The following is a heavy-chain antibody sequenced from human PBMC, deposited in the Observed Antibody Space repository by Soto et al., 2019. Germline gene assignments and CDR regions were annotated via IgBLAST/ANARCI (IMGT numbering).Heavy chain of an antibody. CDR2: IIPLFATL. Sequence: QVKLVQSGTEVKRPGSSVKVSCKASGGTFSNYGLSWVRQAPGHGLQWMGGIIPLFATLHNAREFQDRVTSTADQSTGTASMDLRSLTYADTAVYFCATTPFNMASAGSYYFDSWGQGILGSVSS. CDR1: GGTFSNYG. V-gene: IGHV1-69*01. CDR3: ATTPFNMASAGSYYFDS. J-gene: IGHJ4*02. D-gene: IGHD6-13*01.